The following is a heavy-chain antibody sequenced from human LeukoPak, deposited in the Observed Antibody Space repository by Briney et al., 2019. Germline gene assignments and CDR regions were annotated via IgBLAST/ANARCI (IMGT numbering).Heavy chain of an antibody. V-gene: IGHV3-74*01. CDR3: ARGGSDTAMAHDY. D-gene: IGHD5-18*01. CDR1: GFTFSNHW. Sequence: GGSLRLSCAASGFTFSNHWMHWVRQAPGKGLMWVSRINRGGSRTDYADSVKGRFTISRDDAKNTLYLQLNSLRAGDTAVYFCARGGSDTAMAHDYWGQGTLVTVSS. J-gene: IGHJ4*02. CDR2: INRGGSRT.